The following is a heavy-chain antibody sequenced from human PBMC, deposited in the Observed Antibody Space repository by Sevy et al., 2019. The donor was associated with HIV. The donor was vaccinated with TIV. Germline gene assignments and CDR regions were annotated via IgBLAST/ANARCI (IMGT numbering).Heavy chain of an antibody. J-gene: IGHJ6*02. CDR1: GFTFSSYE. CDR2: ISSSGSTI. Sequence: GGSLRLSCAASGFTFSSYEMNWVRQAPGKGLEWVSYISSSGSTIYYADSVKGRFTISRDNAKNSLYLQMNSLRAEDTAVYYCARDYYDSNGYSGGMDVWGQGTTVTVSS. V-gene: IGHV3-48*03. D-gene: IGHD3-22*01. CDR3: ARDYYDSNGYSGGMDV.